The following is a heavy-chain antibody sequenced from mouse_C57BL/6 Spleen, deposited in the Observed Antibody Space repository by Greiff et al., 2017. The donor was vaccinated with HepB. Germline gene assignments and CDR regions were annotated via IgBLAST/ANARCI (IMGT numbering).Heavy chain of an antibody. Sequence: VQLQQSGAELARPGASVKLSCKASGYTFTSYGISWVKQRTGQGLEWIGEIYPRSGNTYYNEKFKGKATLTADKSSSTAYMELRSLTSEDSAVYFCARTPYYYGSSYFYWYFDVWGTGTTVTVSS. CDR1: GYTFTSYG. V-gene: IGHV1-81*01. D-gene: IGHD1-1*01. CDR2: IYPRSGNT. J-gene: IGHJ1*03. CDR3: ARTPYYYGSSYFYWYFDV.